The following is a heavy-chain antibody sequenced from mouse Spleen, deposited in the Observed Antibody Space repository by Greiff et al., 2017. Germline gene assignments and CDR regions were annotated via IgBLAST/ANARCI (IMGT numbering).Heavy chain of an antibody. CDR1: GYTFTSYG. Sequence: QVQLQQSGAELARPGASVKLSCKASGYTFTSYGISWVKQRTGQGLEWIGEIYPRSGNTYYNEKFKGKATLTADKSSSTAYMELRSLTSEDSAVYFCARSAYYRYDGKGFAYWGQGTLVTVSA. CDR3: ARSAYYRYDGKGFAY. V-gene: IGHV1-81*01. J-gene: IGHJ3*01. CDR2: IYPRSGNT. D-gene: IGHD2-14*01.